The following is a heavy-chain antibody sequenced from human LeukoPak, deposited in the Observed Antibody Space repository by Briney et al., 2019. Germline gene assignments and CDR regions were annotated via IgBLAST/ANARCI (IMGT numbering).Heavy chain of an antibody. CDR2: IYHSGST. J-gene: IGHJ4*02. Sequence: SETLSLTCAVSDGSISSSNWWTWVRQPPGKGLEWIGEIYHSGSTNYNPSLKSRVTISVDKSKNQFSLNLSSVTAADTAVYYCARGTLEVADRNFDYWGQGTLVTVSS. CDR1: DGSISSSNW. CDR3: ARGTLEVADRNFDY. V-gene: IGHV4-4*02. D-gene: IGHD6-19*01.